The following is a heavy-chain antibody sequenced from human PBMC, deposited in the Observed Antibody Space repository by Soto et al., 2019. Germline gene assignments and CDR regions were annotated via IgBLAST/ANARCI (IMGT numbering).Heavy chain of an antibody. D-gene: IGHD2-2*02. CDR2: IRSKAYGGTT. Sequence: PGGSLRLSCTASGFTFGDYAMSWVRQAPGKGLEWVGFIRSKAYGGTTEYAASVKGRFTIPRDDSKSIAYLQMNSLKTEDTAVYYCTRDSLSSTSCYTGGQAPECYYYGMDVWGQGTTVTVSS. CDR1: GFTFGDYA. CDR3: TRDSLSSTSCYTGGQAPECYYYGMDV. V-gene: IGHV3-49*04. J-gene: IGHJ6*02.